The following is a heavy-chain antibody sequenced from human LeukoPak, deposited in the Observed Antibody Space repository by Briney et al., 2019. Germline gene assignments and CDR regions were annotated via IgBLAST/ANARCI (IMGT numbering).Heavy chain of an antibody. CDR3: ARDPRWFGELLFVGYFDY. CDR2: IYYSDST. V-gene: IGHV4-4*08. J-gene: IGHJ4*02. D-gene: IGHD3-10*01. Sequence: SETLSLTCTVSGGSINNYFWSWIRQPPGKGLECIGYIYYSDSTNYNPSLKSRVTVSVDTSKNQFSLKLSSVTAADTAVYYCARDPRWFGELLFVGYFDYWGQGTLVTVSS. CDR1: GGSINNYF.